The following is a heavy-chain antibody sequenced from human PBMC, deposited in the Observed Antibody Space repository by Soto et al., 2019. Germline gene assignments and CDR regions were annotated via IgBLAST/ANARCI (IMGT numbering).Heavy chain of an antibody. Sequence: EVQLVESGGGLVKPGGSLRLSCAASGFTFSSYSMNWVRQAPGKGLEWVSSISSSSSYIYYADSVKGRFTISRDNAKNSLYLHMNSLRAEDTAVYYCARGDFDCLLNGHPFDYWGQGTLVTVSS. D-gene: IGHD3-9*01. CDR2: ISSSSSYI. V-gene: IGHV3-21*01. J-gene: IGHJ4*02. CDR1: GFTFSSYS. CDR3: ARGDFDCLLNGHPFDY.